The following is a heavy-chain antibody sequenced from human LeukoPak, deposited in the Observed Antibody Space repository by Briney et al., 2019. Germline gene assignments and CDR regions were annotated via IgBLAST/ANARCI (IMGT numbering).Heavy chain of an antibody. CDR3: ARDRGRYFDWSGDS. J-gene: IGHJ4*02. CDR1: GFTFSSYN. V-gene: IGHV3-30-3*01. Sequence: LPGGSLRLSCAASGFTFSSYNMNWVRQAPGQGLEWVAVISYDGSNEYYADSVKGRFTISRDNSKNTLYVQMNSLRAEDTAVYYCARDRGRYFDWSGDSWGQGTLVTVSS. CDR2: ISYDGSNE. D-gene: IGHD3-9*01.